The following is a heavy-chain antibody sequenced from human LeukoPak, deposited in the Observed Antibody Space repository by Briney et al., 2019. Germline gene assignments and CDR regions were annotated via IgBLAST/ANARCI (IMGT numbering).Heavy chain of an antibody. V-gene: IGHV3-66*01. D-gene: IGHD4-17*01. J-gene: IGHJ4*02. CDR2: IYSGGST. Sequence: GGSLRLSCAASGFTVSSNYMSWVRQAPGKGLEWVLVIYSGGSTYYADSVKGRFTISRDNSKNTLYLQMNSLRAEDTAVYYCARERGDYGIIDYWGQGTLVTVSS. CDR3: ARERGDYGIIDY. CDR1: GFTVSSNY.